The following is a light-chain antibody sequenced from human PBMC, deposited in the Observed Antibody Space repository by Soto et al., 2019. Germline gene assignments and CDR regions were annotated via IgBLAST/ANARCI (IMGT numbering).Light chain of an antibody. J-gene: IGKJ1*01. Sequence: MTQSPSTLSASVGDRVTLSCRASQSVSSSYLTWYQQKPGQAPRLLIYGASTRATGIPARFSGSGSGTEFTLTISSLQSEDFAVYYCQQYNNWPRRTFGQGTKVDIK. CDR1: QSVSSSY. CDR2: GAS. V-gene: IGKV3-15*01. CDR3: QQYNNWPRRT.